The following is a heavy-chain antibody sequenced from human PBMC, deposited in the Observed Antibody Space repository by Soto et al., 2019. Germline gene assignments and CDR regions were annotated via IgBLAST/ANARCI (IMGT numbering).Heavy chain of an antibody. CDR2: ISSSSTYT. CDR1: GFTFSTST. J-gene: IGHJ4*02. CDR3: ARVGSPGYCSGGYCPPPDY. D-gene: IGHD2-15*01. V-gene: IGHV3-21*01. Sequence: LRLSCAASGFTFSTSTMNWVRQAPGQGLEWVSSISSSSTYTYYAASVKGRFTISRDNAKNSLYLQMNSLRAEDTAVYYCARVGSPGYCSGGYCPPPDYWGQGTLVTVSS.